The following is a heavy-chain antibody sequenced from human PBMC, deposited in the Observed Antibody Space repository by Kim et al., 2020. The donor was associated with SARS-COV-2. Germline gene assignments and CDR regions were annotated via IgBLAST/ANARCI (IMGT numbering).Heavy chain of an antibody. V-gene: IGHV3-74*01. CDR1: GFAFSAYW. Sequence: GGSLRLSCAASGFAFSAYWMHWVRQAPGKGLVWVARIYGDGSSAYYADAVQGRFTISRDNAKNTLFLQMNSLRVDDTAVYFCARAPDGPLPVWVQVTLVT. J-gene: IGHJ4*02. CDR2: IYGDGSSA. CDR3: ARAPDGPLPV.